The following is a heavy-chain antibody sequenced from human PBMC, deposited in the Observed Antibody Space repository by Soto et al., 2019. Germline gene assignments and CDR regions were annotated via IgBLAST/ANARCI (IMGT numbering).Heavy chain of an antibody. D-gene: IGHD1-1*01. Sequence: WASVKVSCKASGYTFNGNYLHWVRQAPGQRPEWMGWINPKSGGTNFPQRCLGRVTMTRDTSLSTAYMELNRLTSDDTAVYYCARGERGVPTAAYFYGLDVWGQGTMVTVSS. CDR2: INPKSGGT. CDR1: GYTFNGNY. CDR3: ARGERGVPTAAYFYGLDV. V-gene: IGHV1-2*02. J-gene: IGHJ6*02.